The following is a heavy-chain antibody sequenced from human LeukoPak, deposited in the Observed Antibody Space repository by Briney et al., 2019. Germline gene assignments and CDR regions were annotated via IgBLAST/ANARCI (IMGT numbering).Heavy chain of an antibody. V-gene: IGHV1-46*01. Sequence: ASVKVSCKASGYTFTSYYMHWVRQAPGQGLEWMGIINPSGGSTSYAQKFQGRVTMTRDTSTSTAYMELSRLRSDDTAVYYCARDLGGGAGDYWGQGTLVTVSS. CDR3: ARDLGGGAGDY. CDR2: INPSGGST. CDR1: GYTFTSYY. D-gene: IGHD1-26*01. J-gene: IGHJ4*02.